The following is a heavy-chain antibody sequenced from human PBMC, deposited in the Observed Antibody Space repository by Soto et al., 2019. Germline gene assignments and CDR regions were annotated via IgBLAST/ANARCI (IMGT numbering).Heavy chain of an antibody. CDR2: INHNGST. Sequence: SETLSLTCAVYGGSFSGYYWSWIRQPPGKGLEWIGEINHNGSTNYNPSLKSRVTISVDTSKNQFSLKLSSVTAADTAVYYCARVRGYSGKYYYYYYYMDVWGKGTTVTVSS. V-gene: IGHV4-34*01. D-gene: IGHD5-12*01. CDR1: GGSFSGYY. J-gene: IGHJ6*03. CDR3: ARVRGYSGKYYYYYYYMDV.